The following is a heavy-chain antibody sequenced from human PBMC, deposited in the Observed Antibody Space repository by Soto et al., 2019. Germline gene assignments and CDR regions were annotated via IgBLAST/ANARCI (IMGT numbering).Heavy chain of an antibody. J-gene: IGHJ4*02. Sequence: GWSLRLSCVASGITLIDNYMTWIRQAPGKGLEWLSYISNSDYTTYYADSVKGRFTISRDNAKNSLYLQLNGLRVEDTAVYYCASGKWSLDYWGQGILVTVSS. CDR3: ASGKWSLDY. D-gene: IGHD2-8*01. CDR1: GITLIDNY. V-gene: IGHV3-11*01. CDR2: ISNSDYTT.